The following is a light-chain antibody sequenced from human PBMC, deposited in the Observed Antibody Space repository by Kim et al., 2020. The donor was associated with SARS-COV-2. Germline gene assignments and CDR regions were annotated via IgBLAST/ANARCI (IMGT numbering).Light chain of an antibody. CDR1: KLGDKY. V-gene: IGLV3-1*01. CDR2: QDT. CDR3: QAWDSSTVV. J-gene: IGLJ2*01. Sequence: VSPGKTASITCSGDKLGDKYACWYQQKPGQSPVLVIYQDTKRPSGIPERFSGSNSGNTATLTISGTQAMDEADYYCQAWDSSTVVFGGGTQLTVL.